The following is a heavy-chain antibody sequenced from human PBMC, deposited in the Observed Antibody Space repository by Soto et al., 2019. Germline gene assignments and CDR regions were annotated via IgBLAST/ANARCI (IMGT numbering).Heavy chain of an antibody. CDR2: ISFDGYNK. D-gene: IGHD6-13*01. CDR3: AKGRIRAAGNSIDC. V-gene: IGHV3-30*18. J-gene: IGHJ4*02. CDR1: GFTFSTYG. Sequence: VQLVESGGGVVQPGRSLRLSCAASGFTFSTYGMHWVRQAPGKGLEWVATISFDGYNKYYGDSVKGRFTVSRDNSENTLYLQMDSLRDEDTAVYYCAKGRIRAAGNSIDCWGQGTLVTVSS.